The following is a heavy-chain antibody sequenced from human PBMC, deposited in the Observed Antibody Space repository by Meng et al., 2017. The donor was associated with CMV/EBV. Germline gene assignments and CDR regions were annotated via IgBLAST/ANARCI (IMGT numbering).Heavy chain of an antibody. Sequence: SETLSLTCAISGDSVSSNSAAWNWIRQSPSRDLEWLGRTYYRSKWYNDYAVSVKSRITINPDTSKNQFSLQLNSVTPEDTAVYYCARDRPAMVYYYYGMDVWGQGTTVTVSS. J-gene: IGHJ6*02. V-gene: IGHV6-1*01. CDR1: GDSVSSNSAA. D-gene: IGHD5-18*01. CDR2: TYYRSKWYN. CDR3: ARDRPAMVYYYYGMDV.